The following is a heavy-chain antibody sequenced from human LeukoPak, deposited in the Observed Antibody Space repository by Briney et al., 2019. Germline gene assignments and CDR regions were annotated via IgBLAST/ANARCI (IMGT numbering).Heavy chain of an antibody. CDR2: IRYDGSNK. CDR3: AKDLSLGLVADFDY. CDR1: GFTFSSYG. D-gene: IGHD2-21*01. V-gene: IGHV3-30*02. J-gene: IGHJ4*02. Sequence: GGSLRLSCAASGFTFSSYGMHWVRQAPGKGLEWVAFIRYDGSNKYYADSVKGRFTISRDNSKNTLYLQMNSLRAEDTAVYYCAKDLSLGLVADFDYWGQGTLVTVSS.